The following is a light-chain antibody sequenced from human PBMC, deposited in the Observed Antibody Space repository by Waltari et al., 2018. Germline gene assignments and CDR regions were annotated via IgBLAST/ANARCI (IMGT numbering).Light chain of an antibody. CDR1: QTVTYNF. CDR3: QQYDGLVLT. CDR2: GAS. J-gene: IGKJ4*01. V-gene: IGKV3-20*01. Sequence: EIVLTQSPGTLSLSPGERATISCRASQTVTYNFLNWYQQKPGQAPRLLIHGASSRATGIPDRFSGSGSGTDFTLTISRLEPDDFAVYYCQQYDGLVLTFGGGTKVEI.